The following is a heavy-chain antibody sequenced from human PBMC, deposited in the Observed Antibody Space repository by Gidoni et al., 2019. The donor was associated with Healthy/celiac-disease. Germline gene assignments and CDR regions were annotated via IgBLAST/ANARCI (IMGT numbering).Heavy chain of an antibody. CDR1: VYTFTSYG. CDR3: ARAEGYGDPPHYYYYGMDV. V-gene: IGHV1-18*01. CDR2: ISAYTGNT. D-gene: IGHD4-17*01. Sequence: QVQLVQSGAEVKKPGASVKVSCKASVYTFTSYGISWVRPAPGQGLEGMGWISAYTGNTNYAQKLQGRVTMTTDTSTSTAYRELRSLRSDDTAVYYCARAEGYGDPPHYYYYGMDVWGQGTTVTVSS. J-gene: IGHJ6*02.